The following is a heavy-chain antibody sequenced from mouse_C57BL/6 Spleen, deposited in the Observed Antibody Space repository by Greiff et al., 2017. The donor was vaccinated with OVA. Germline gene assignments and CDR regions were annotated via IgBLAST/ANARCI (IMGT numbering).Heavy chain of an antibody. Sequence: VQLKQSGPELVKPGASVKMSCKASGYTFTDYNMHWVKQSHGKSLEWIGYINPNNGGTSYNQKFKGKATLTVNKSSSTAYMELRSLTSEDSAVYYCARWGLRPFDYWGQGTTLTVSS. D-gene: IGHD2-4*01. CDR2: INPNNGGT. V-gene: IGHV1-22*01. CDR1: GYTFTDYN. J-gene: IGHJ2*01. CDR3: ARWGLRPFDY.